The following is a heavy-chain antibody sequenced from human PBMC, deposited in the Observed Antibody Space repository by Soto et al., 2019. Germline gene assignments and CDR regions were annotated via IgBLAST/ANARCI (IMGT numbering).Heavy chain of an antibody. CDR2: FSYSGTT. Sequence: QLQLQESGPRLVKPSETLSLTCTVSGGSINSIDYYWGWIRQPPGKGLEWIGHFSYSGTTYYNPSLKSRVTMSADTSKNKFSLRLTSVTAADTAVYYCARQSLLHYFDYWGQGTLVTVSS. CDR3: ARQSLLHYFDY. V-gene: IGHV4-39*01. CDR1: GGSINSIDYY. D-gene: IGHD2-15*01. J-gene: IGHJ4*02.